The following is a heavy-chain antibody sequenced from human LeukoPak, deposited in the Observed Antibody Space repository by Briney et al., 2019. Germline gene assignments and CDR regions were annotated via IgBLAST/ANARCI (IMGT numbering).Heavy chain of an antibody. CDR1: GFTFNSYS. V-gene: IGHV3-21*01. CDR2: ISSSSSYI. CDR3: ASGYYYDSSGFQSHAFDI. D-gene: IGHD3-22*01. Sequence: GGSLRLSCAASGFTFNSYSMNWVRQAPGKGLEGVSSISSSSSYIYYADSVKGRLTISRDNANNSLYLQMNSLRAEDTAVYYCASGYYYDSSGFQSHAFDIWGQGTMVTVSS. J-gene: IGHJ3*02.